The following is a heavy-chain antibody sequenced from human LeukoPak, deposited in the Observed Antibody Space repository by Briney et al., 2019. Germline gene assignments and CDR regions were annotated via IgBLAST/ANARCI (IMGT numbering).Heavy chain of an antibody. V-gene: IGHV3-23*01. J-gene: IGHJ3*02. CDR2: ITASGDST. CDR3: ARTLWISYYYDSSGYWGPFDI. Sequence: GGSLRLSCAASGFTFSSYTMSWVRQAPGKGLEWVSIITASGDSTYYAGSVKGRFTISRDNSKNTLYLQMNSLRAEDTAVYYCARTLWISYYYDSSGYWGPFDIWGQGTMVTVSS. CDR1: GFTFSSYT. D-gene: IGHD3-22*01.